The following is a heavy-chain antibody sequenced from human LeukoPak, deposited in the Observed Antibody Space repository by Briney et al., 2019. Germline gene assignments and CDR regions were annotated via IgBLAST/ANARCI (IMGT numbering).Heavy chain of an antibody. J-gene: IGHJ4*02. CDR3: ARGARLYYFDY. D-gene: IGHD6-6*01. CDR1: GGSISSSSYY. Sequence: SETLSLTCTVSGGSISSSSYYWGWIRQLPGKGLEWIGSIYYSGSTYYNPSLKSRVTISVDTSKNQFSLKLSSVTAADTAVYYCARGARLYYFDYWGQGTLVTVSS. V-gene: IGHV4-39*01. CDR2: IYYSGST.